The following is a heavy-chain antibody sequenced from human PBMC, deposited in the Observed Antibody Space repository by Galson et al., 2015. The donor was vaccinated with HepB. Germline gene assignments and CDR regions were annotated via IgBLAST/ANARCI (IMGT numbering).Heavy chain of an antibody. CDR1: GGTFSSYA. CDR2: IIPILGIA. J-gene: IGHJ5*02. Sequence: SVKVSCKASGGTFSSYAISWVRQAPGQGLEWMGRIIPILGIANYAQKFQGRVTITADKSTSTAYMELSSLRSEDTAVYYCARASSGYSSRNWFDPWGQGTLVTVSS. D-gene: IGHD6-19*01. V-gene: IGHV1-69*04. CDR3: ARASSGYSSRNWFDP.